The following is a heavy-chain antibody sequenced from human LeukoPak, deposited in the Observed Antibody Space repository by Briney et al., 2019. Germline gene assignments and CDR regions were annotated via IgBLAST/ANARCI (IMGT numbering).Heavy chain of an antibody. CDR2: ISYSGIT. D-gene: IGHD2-8*01. CDR1: GGSISSYY. V-gene: IGHV4-59*01. J-gene: IGHJ5*02. Sequence: SETLSLTCTVSGGSISSYYWNWIRQPPGKGLEWIGYISYSGITNCNPSLKSRVTISADTSKNQFSLNLSSVTAADTAVYYCARDSAASVYANNWFDPWGQGTLVTVSS. CDR3: ARDSAASVYANNWFDP.